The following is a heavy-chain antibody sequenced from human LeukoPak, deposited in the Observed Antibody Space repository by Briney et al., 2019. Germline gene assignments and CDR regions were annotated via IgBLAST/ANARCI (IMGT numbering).Heavy chain of an antibody. J-gene: IGHJ1*01. CDR2: IYYSGST. Sequence: SETLSLTCTVSGGSISSYYWSWIRQPPGKGLEWIGYIYYSGSTNYNPSLKSRVTISVDTSKNQFSLNLNSVTAADTAVYYCAGSLGGFQHWGQGTLVTVSS. CDR3: AGSLGGFQH. D-gene: IGHD2-15*01. CDR1: GGSISSYY. V-gene: IGHV4-59*01.